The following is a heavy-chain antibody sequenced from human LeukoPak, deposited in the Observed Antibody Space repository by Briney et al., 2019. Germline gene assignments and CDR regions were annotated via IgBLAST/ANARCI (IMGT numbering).Heavy chain of an antibody. V-gene: IGHV4-4*07. CDR1: GGSISSYY. Sequence: PSETLSLTCTVSGGSISSYYWSWTRQPAGKGLEWIGRIYTSGSTNYNPSLKSRVTMSVDTSKNQFSLKLSSVTAADTAVYYCARGRTSIYGSGSYYSPWGQGTLVPSPQ. CDR2: IYTSGST. J-gene: IGHJ5*02. D-gene: IGHD3-10*01. CDR3: ARGRTSIYGSGSYYSP.